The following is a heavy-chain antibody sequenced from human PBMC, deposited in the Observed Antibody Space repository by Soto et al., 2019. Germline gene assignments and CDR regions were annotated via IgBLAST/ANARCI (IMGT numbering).Heavy chain of an antibody. CDR1: GFTFSSYA. D-gene: IGHD3-22*01. Sequence: LRLSCAASGFTFSSYAMSWVRQAPGKGLEWVSAISGSGGSTYYADSVKGRFTISRDNSKNTLYLQMNSLRAEDTAVYYCAKPYYYDSSGEEDAFDIWGQGTMVTVS. J-gene: IGHJ3*02. CDR3: AKPYYYDSSGEEDAFDI. CDR2: ISGSGGST. V-gene: IGHV3-23*01.